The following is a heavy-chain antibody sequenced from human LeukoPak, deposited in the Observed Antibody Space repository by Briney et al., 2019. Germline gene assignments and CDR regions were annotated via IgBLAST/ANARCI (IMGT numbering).Heavy chain of an antibody. Sequence: SVKVSCKASGGTFSSYAISWVRQAPGQGLEWMGGIIPIFGTANYAQKFQGRVTITADESTSTAYMELSSLRSEDTAVYYCARDRTVVPAAHKGYSYGYMFQHWGQGTLVTVSS. CDR1: GGTFSSYA. V-gene: IGHV1-69*13. J-gene: IGHJ1*01. CDR3: ARDRTVVPAAHKGYSYGYMFQH. CDR2: IIPIFGTA. D-gene: IGHD5-18*01.